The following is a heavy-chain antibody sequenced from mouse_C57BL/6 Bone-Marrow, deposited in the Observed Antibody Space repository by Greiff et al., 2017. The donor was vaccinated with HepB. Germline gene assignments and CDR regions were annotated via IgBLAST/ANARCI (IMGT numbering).Heavy chain of an antibody. J-gene: IGHJ2*01. V-gene: IGHV1-59*01. D-gene: IGHD1-1*01. CDR2: IDPYDSYT. CDR1: GYTFTSYW. CDR3: ARAPYYDVSSYDYFDY. Sequence: QVQLQQPGAELVRPGTSVKLSCKASGYTFTSYWMHWVKQRPGQGLEWIGVIDPYDSYTNYNHKFKGKATLTVDTSSSTAYMQLSSLTSEDSAVYYCARAPYYDVSSYDYFDYWGQGTTLTVSS.